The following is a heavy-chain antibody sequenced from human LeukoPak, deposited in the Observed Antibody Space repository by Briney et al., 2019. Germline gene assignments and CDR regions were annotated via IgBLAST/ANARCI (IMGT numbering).Heavy chain of an antibody. J-gene: IGHJ5*02. D-gene: IGHD2-2*01. Sequence: GASVKVSCKASGGTFSSYAISWVRQAPGQGLEWMGGSIPIFGTANYAQKFQGRATITTDESTSTAYMELSSLRSGDTAVYYCARIGDCSSTSCPPGPWDQGTLVTVSS. CDR3: ARIGDCSSTSCPPGP. CDR1: GGTFSSYA. V-gene: IGHV1-69*05. CDR2: SIPIFGTA.